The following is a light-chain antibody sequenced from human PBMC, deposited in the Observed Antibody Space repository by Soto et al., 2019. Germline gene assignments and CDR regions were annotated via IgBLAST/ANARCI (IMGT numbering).Light chain of an antibody. CDR1: QSVSSNN. Sequence: EIVLTQSPGTLSLSPGERATLSCRASQSVSSNNLAWYQQRPGQAPRVDIYGASTKATGIPERFRGSGSGTDFTLTISRLEPEDFAVYYCPQYGRSPFTFGPETKVDVK. CDR2: GAS. J-gene: IGKJ3*01. V-gene: IGKV3-20*01. CDR3: PQYGRSPFT.